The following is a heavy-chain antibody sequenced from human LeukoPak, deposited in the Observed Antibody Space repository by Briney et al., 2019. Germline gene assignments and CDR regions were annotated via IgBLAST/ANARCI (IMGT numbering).Heavy chain of an antibody. D-gene: IGHD5-24*01. Sequence: ASVKVSCKASGYTFTIYDINWVRQAPGQGLEWMGRIIPILGIANCAQKFQGRVTITADKSTSTAYMELSSLRSEDTAVYYCARDPDGYPPDWGQGTLVTVSS. V-gene: IGHV1-69*04. CDR1: GYTFTIYD. CDR3: ARDPDGYPPD. CDR2: IIPILGIA. J-gene: IGHJ4*02.